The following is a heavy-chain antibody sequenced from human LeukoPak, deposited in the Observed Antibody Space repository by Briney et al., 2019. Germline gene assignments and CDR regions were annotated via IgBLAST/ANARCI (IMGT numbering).Heavy chain of an antibody. CDR3: ARGIRYYYDSSGLNWFDP. Sequence: PSQTLSLTCTVSGGSISSGSYYWSWIRQPAGKGLEWIGRIYTSGSTNYNPSLKSRVTISVDTPKNQFSLKLSSVTAADTAVYYCARGIRYYYDSSGLNWFDPWGQGTLVTVSS. CDR1: GGSISSGSYY. D-gene: IGHD3-22*01. V-gene: IGHV4-61*02. J-gene: IGHJ5*02. CDR2: IYTSGST.